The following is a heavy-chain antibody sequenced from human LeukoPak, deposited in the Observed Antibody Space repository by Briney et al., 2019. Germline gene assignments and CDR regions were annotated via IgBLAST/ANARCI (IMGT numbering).Heavy chain of an antibody. Sequence: KPSETLSLTCAVYGGSFSGYYWSWIRQPPGKGLEWIGYIYHSGSTYYNPSLKSRVTISVDRSKNQFSLKLSSVTAADTAVYYCARSRSSGYYSPLGYWGQGTLVTVSS. J-gene: IGHJ4*02. V-gene: IGHV4-30-2*01. CDR1: GGSFSGYY. CDR2: IYHSGST. D-gene: IGHD3-22*01. CDR3: ARSRSSGYYSPLGY.